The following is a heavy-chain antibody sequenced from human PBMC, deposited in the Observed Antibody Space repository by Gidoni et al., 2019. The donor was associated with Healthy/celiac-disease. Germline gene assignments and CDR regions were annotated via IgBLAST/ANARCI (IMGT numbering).Heavy chain of an antibody. Sequence: EVQLLESGGGLVQPGGSLRLSCAASGFTFSSSALSCVRQAPGKGLEWVSAIIGSGGSTYYADSVKGRFTISRDNSKNTLYLQMNSLRAEDTAVYYCAKDKVHYYDSSGYYSHYGMDVWGQGTTVTVSS. CDR3: AKDKVHYYDSSGYYSHYGMDV. V-gene: IGHV3-23*01. J-gene: IGHJ6*02. CDR2: IIGSGGST. D-gene: IGHD3-22*01. CDR1: GFTFSSSA.